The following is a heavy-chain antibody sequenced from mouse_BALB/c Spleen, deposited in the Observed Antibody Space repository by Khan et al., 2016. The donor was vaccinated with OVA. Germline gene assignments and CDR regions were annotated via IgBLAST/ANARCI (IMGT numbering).Heavy chain of an antibody. CDR1: GFTFSSYG. Sequence: EVELLESGGDLVKPGGSLKLSCAASGFTFSSYGMSWVRPTPDKRLEWVATISSGGHYTYFPDSVRGRFTISRDNAKNTLYLQMSSLKSEDTAMYDCARTSTTGKGDCYAMDYLGQGTSVTVSS. CDR2: ISSGGHYT. CDR3: ARTSTTGKGDCYAMDY. D-gene: IGHD2-14*01. V-gene: IGHV5-6*01. J-gene: IGHJ4*01.